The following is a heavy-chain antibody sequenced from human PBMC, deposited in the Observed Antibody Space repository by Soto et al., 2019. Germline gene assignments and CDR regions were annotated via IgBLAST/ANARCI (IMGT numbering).Heavy chain of an antibody. CDR2: INPNSGGT. CDR1: GYTFTGYY. Sequence: ASVKVSCKASGYTFTGYYMHWVRQAPGQGLEWMGWINPNSGGTNYAQKFQGWVTMTRDTSISTAYMELSRLRSDDTAVYYCATRPSSSSAFDIWGQWTMVTVSS. J-gene: IGHJ3*02. D-gene: IGHD6-6*01. CDR3: ATRPSSSSAFDI. V-gene: IGHV1-2*04.